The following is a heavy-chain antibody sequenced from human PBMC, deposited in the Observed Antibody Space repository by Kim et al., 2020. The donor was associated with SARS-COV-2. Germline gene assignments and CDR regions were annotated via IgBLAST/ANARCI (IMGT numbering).Heavy chain of an antibody. J-gene: IGHJ2*01. D-gene: IGHD1-7*01. CDR3: AELHHWYFDL. Sequence: GTANYEQKFRGGVTITADESTSTAYMELSSLRSEDTAVYYCAELHHWYFDLWGRGTLVTVSS. CDR2: GTA. V-gene: IGHV1-69*01.